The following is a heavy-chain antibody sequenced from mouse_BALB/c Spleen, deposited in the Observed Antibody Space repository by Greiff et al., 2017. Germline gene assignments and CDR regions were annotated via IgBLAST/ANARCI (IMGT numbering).Heavy chain of an antibody. J-gene: IGHJ3*01. CDR3: ARSGNYGLAY. Sequence: VQLQQSGAELVRPGALVKLSCKASGFNIKDYYMHWVKQRPEQGLEWIGWIDPENGNTIYDPKFQGKASITADTSSNTAYLQLSSLTSEDTAVYYCARSGNYGLAYWGQGTLVTVSA. CDR2: IDPENGNT. CDR1: GFNIKDYY. V-gene: IGHV14-1*02. D-gene: IGHD2-1*01.